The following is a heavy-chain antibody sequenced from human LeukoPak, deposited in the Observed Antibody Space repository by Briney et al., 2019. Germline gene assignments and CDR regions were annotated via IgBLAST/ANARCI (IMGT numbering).Heavy chain of an antibody. CDR2: IRYDGSNK. CDR3: ARASIAARYGAFDI. Sequence: GGSLRLSCAASGFTFSSYGMHWVRQAPGKGLEWVAFIRYDGSNKYYADSVRGRFTISRDNSKNTLYLQMNSLRAEDTAVYYCARASIAARYGAFDIWGQGTMVTVSS. CDR1: GFTFSSYG. V-gene: IGHV3-30*02. D-gene: IGHD6-6*01. J-gene: IGHJ3*02.